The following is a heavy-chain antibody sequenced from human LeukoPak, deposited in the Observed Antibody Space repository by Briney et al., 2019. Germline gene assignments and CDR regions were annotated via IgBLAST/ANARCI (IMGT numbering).Heavy chain of an antibody. Sequence: ASVKVSCKASGYTFTGYYMHWVRRAPGQGLEWMGWINPNSGGTNYAQKFQGRVTMTRDTSISTAYMELSRLRSDDTAVYHCARSHRPAYYYDSSGYLPWGQGTLVTVSS. D-gene: IGHD3-22*01. J-gene: IGHJ5*02. V-gene: IGHV1-2*02. CDR1: GYTFTGYY. CDR2: INPNSGGT. CDR3: ARSHRPAYYYDSSGYLP.